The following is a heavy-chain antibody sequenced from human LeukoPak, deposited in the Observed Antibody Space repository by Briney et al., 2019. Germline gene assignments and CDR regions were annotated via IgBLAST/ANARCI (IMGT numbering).Heavy chain of an antibody. V-gene: IGHV3-23*01. CDR2: ISGSGGST. CDR3: AKDRFGDGDHGA. CDR1: GFTFSSYA. D-gene: IGHD3-16*01. Sequence: PGGSLRLSCEASGFTFSSYAMSWVGQAPGKGLEWVSAISGSGGSTYYADSVKGRFTISRDNSKNTLYLQMNSLRAEDTAVYYCAKDRFGDGDHGAWGQGTLVTVSS. J-gene: IGHJ5*02.